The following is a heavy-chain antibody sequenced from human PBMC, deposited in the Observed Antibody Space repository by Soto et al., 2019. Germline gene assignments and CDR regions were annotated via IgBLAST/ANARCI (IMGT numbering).Heavy chain of an antibody. Sequence: ASVKVSCKVSGYTLTELSMHWVRQAPGKGLERMGGFDPEDGETIYAQKFQGRVTMTEDTSTDTAYMELSSLRSEDTAVYYCATDLGGIAARGLYNWFDPWGQGTLVTVSS. J-gene: IGHJ5*02. D-gene: IGHD6-6*01. V-gene: IGHV1-24*01. CDR2: FDPEDGET. CDR3: ATDLGGIAARGLYNWFDP. CDR1: GYTLTELS.